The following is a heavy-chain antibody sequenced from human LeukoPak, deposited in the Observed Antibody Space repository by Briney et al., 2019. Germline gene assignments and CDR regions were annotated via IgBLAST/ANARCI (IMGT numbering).Heavy chain of an antibody. J-gene: IGHJ4*02. CDR1: GFTFSSYW. CDR3: TRDMQGSRLYSVGSQAD. D-gene: IGHD2-8*01. CDR2: IKNDGGEI. V-gene: IGHV3-7*01. Sequence: GGSLRLSCAASGFTFSSYWMSWVRQAPGKGQEWVANIKNDGGEIYYVDSAKGRFTISRDNAKNSLYLQMNNLRADDTAMYYCTRDMQGSRLYSVGSQADWGQGTLVTVSS.